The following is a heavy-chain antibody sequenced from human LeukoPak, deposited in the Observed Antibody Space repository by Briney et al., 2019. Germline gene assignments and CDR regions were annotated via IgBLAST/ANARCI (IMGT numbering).Heavy chain of an antibody. CDR2: ISRNSRHV. J-gene: IGHJ1*01. D-gene: IGHD1-26*01. CDR3: VRDFMGMGGTTAYLHY. V-gene: IGHV3-21*01. CDR1: GFTFRDYS. Sequence: NPGGSLRLSCAASGFTFRDYSMNLVRQAPGKGLEWVSSISRNSRHVYYGGSVWGRFTISRDDARNFLFLEMNSLRADDMAVYYCVRDFMGMGGTTAYLHYWGQGTLVTVSS.